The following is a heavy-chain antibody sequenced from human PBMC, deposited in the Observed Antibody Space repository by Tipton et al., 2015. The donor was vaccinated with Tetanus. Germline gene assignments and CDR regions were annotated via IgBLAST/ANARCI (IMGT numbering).Heavy chain of an antibody. CDR3: AKDQRNDDWPRYYGMDV. CDR1: GFTFSNYG. CDR2: ISSTSYYT. D-gene: IGHD3-9*01. J-gene: IGHJ6*02. V-gene: IGHV3-23*01. Sequence: LSLTCAASGFTFSNYGMNWVRQAPGKGLEWVSTISSTSYYTYYADSVKGRLTISRDNSKDTLYLQMDSLRPEDTAVYYCAKDQRNDDWPRYYGMDVWGPGTTVTVSS.